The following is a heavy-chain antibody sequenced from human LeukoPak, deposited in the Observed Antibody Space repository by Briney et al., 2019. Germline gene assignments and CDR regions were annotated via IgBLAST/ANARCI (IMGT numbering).Heavy chain of an antibody. Sequence: SETLSLTCAVSGGSISSSNLWSWVRQPPGKGLEWIGEIYHNGSTNYNPSLKSRVTILVDKSKNQFSLKLSSVTAADTAVYYCARGAATFDYWGQGTLVTVSS. CDR2: IYHNGST. CDR3: ARGAATFDY. D-gene: IGHD6-25*01. V-gene: IGHV4-4*02. CDR1: GGSISSSNL. J-gene: IGHJ4*02.